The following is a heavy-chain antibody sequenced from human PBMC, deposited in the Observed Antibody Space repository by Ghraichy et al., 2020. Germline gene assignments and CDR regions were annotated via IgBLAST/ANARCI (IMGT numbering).Heavy chain of an antibody. D-gene: IGHD3-10*01. Sequence: LRLSCAASGFTVSSNYMSWVRQAPGKGLEWVSVIYSGGSTYYADSVKGRFTISRDNSKNTLYLQMNSLRAEDTAVYYCAREFWFGELLPYYYYGMDVWGQGTTVTVSS. CDR3: AREFWFGELLPYYYYGMDV. CDR1: GFTVSSNY. V-gene: IGHV3-66*02. J-gene: IGHJ6*02. CDR2: IYSGGST.